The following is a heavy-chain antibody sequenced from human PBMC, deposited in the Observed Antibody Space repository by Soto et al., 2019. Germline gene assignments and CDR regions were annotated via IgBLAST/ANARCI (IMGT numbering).Heavy chain of an antibody. V-gene: IGHV1-69*01. CDR3: ERGRRYDYIHRAEYYYAMDV. CDR2: IIPLFGTP. CDR1: EGTVSDYA. J-gene: IGHJ6*02. D-gene: IGHD3-16*01. Sequence: QVQMVQSGAEVKKPGSSVKVSCKASEGTVSDYAISGVRQAPGQGLEWMGGIIPLFGTPNYGQEFQGRVSIIANPATSTAYVDLSSLRSEDTAVYYCERGRRYDYIHRAEYYYAMDVWGQGTTVTVSS.